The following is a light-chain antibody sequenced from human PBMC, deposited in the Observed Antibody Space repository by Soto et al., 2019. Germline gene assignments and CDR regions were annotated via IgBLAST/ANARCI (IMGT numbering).Light chain of an antibody. CDR1: HDISRY. V-gene: IGKV1-39*01. CDR3: QLRGT. Sequence: DIQVTQSPSSLSAYVGDRVTITCRSSHDISRYLNWYQQKPGKAPKLLIYNASNLQTGVPSRFSGSGSGTEFTLTISSLQPEDFATYYCQLRGTFGQGTKLEIK. J-gene: IGKJ2*01. CDR2: NAS.